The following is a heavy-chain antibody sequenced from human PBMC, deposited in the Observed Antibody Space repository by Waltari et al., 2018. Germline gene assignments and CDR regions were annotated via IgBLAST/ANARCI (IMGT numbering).Heavy chain of an antibody. CDR3: ARAQTKYDFWSGYSLSYYGMDV. D-gene: IGHD3-3*01. V-gene: IGHV3-48*03. CDR1: GFTFSSYE. Sequence: EVQLVESGGGLVQPGGSLRLSCAASGFTFSSYEMNWVRQAPGKGLEWVSYISNSGSTIYYADSVKGRFTISRDNAKNSLYLQMNSLRAEDTAVYYCARAQTKYDFWSGYSLSYYGMDVWGQGTTVTVSS. J-gene: IGHJ6*02. CDR2: ISNSGSTI.